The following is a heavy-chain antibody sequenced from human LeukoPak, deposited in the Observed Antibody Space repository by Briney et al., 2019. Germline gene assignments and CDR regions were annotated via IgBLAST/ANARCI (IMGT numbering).Heavy chain of an antibody. V-gene: IGHV3-48*01. J-gene: IGHJ3*02. CDR1: GFTFSSYS. D-gene: IGHD7-27*01. Sequence: GGSLRLSCAASGFTFSSYSMNWVRQAPGKGLEWVTYISNSSSTIYYADSVRGRFTISRDNAKNSLYLEMNSLRAEDTAVYYCARKTGGSLDIWGQGTMVTVSS. CDR3: ARKTGGSLDI. CDR2: ISNSSSTI.